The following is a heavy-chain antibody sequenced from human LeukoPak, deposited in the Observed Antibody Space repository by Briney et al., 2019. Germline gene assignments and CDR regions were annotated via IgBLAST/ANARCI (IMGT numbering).Heavy chain of an antibody. CDR1: GYSFTSYW. V-gene: IGHV5-51*01. CDR3: ARRYTIFGVVTIDY. CDR2: IYPGNSDT. Sequence: GESLKISCKGSGYSFTSYWIAWVRQMPGKGLEWMGTIYPGNSDTKYSPSFQGQVTISADKSISTAYLQWSSLKASDTAMYYCARRYTIFGVVTIDYWGQGTLVTVSS. D-gene: IGHD3-3*01. J-gene: IGHJ4*02.